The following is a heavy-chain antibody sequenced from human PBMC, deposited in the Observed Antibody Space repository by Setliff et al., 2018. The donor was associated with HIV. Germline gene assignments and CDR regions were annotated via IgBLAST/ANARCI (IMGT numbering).Heavy chain of an antibody. D-gene: IGHD1-1*01. CDR2: VYYSGRT. V-gene: IGHV4-39*07. J-gene: IGHJ3*02. CDR1: GGSISSSGPGYY. Sequence: ASETLSLTCTASGGSISSSGPGYYWGWVRQPPGGGLEWIGSVYYSGRTYYNPSLRSRVTISVDTSKNQLSLRLTTMTAADTAVYYCARGPGGTVPKPLDAFDIWGQGTMVTVSS. CDR3: ARGPGGTVPKPLDAFDI.